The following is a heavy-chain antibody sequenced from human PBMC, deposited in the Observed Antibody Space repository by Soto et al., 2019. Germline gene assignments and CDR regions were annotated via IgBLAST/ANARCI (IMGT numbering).Heavy chain of an antibody. Sequence: GGSLRLSCAAYGFTFSSYGMHWVRQAPGKGLEWVAVIWYDGSNKYYADSVKGRFTISRDNSKNTLYLQMNSLRAEDTAVYYCASGLYGDYDSGAFDIWGQGTMVTVSS. V-gene: IGHV3-33*01. CDR3: ASGLYGDYDSGAFDI. CDR1: GFTFSSYG. J-gene: IGHJ3*02. D-gene: IGHD4-17*01. CDR2: IWYDGSNK.